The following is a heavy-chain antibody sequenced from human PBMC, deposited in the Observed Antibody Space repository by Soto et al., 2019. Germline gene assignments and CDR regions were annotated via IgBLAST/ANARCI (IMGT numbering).Heavy chain of an antibody. Sequence: ASVKVSCKASGYTFTSYAMHWVRQAPGQRLEWMGWINAGNGNTKYSQKFQGRVTMTRDTSTSTVYMELSSLRSEDTAVYYCASSLMYYYDSSGQGVTDYCGKGTLVTVSS. CDR1: GYTFTSYA. J-gene: IGHJ4*02. CDR3: ASSLMYYYDSSGQGVTDY. CDR2: INAGNGNT. D-gene: IGHD3-22*01. V-gene: IGHV1-3*01.